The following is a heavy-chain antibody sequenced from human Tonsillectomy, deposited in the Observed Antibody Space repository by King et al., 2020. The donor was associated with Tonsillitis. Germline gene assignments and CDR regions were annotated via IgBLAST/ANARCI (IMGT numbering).Heavy chain of an antibody. V-gene: IGHV3-15*01. CDR2: IKSKTDGGTT. J-gene: IGHJ4*02. Sequence: VQLVESGGGLVKPGGSLRLSCAASGFTFSNAWMSWVRQAPGKGLEWGGRIKSKTDGGTTDYAAPVKGRFTISRDDSKNTLYLQMNSLKTEDTAVYYCTTDQMATNKDYWGQGTLVTVSS. CDR1: GFTFSNAW. CDR3: TTDQMATNKDY. D-gene: IGHD5-12*01.